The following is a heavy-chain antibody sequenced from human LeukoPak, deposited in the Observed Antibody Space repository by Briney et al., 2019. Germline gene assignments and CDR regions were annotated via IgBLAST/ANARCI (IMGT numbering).Heavy chain of an antibody. J-gene: IGHJ6*02. Sequence: ASVKVSCKASGYTFTSYAMNWVRQAPGQGLEWMGWINTNTGNPTYAQGFTGRFVFSLDTSDSTAYLQISSLKAEDTAVYYCAREGGGWGNYYYYGMDVWGQGTTVTVSS. CDR2: INTNTGNP. CDR1: GYTFTSYA. V-gene: IGHV7-4-1*02. D-gene: IGHD2-15*01. CDR3: AREGGGWGNYYYYGMDV.